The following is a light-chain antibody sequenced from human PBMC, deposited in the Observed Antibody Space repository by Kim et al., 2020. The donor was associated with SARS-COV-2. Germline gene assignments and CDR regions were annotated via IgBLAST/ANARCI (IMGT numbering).Light chain of an antibody. V-gene: IGKV1-27*01. CDR3: QKYDGAPWT. CDR2: DAS. Sequence: ASVGDRVTSTGRTSQFISHYLAGYQQKPGKVPQRRIYDASALQPGVPSRSSGTASGTEFTLTINSLQPEDVATYYCQKYDGAPWTFGQGTKVDIK. J-gene: IGKJ1*01. CDR1: QFISHY.